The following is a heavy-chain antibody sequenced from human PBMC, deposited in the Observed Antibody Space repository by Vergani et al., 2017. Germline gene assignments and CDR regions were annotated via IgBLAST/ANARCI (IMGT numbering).Heavy chain of an antibody. V-gene: IGHV4-30-4*08. D-gene: IGHD3-10*01. CDR1: GDSINNGNHY. Sequence: QVQLQESGPGLVKPSQTLSLTCTVSGDSINNGNHYWTWIRQSPGKGLEWIGYIYYSGTTYYNPSLKTRLTMSLDRSKNQFSLKLTSVTAADTAVYYCASRFGSGSYYNRGWFDPWGQGTLVTVSA. J-gene: IGHJ5*02. CDR3: ASRFGSGSYYNRGWFDP. CDR2: IYYSGTT.